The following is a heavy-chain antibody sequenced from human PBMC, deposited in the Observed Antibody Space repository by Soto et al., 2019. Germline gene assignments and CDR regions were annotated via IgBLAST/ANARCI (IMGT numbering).Heavy chain of an antibody. V-gene: IGHV1-69*13. Sequence: QVRLVQSGAEVKKPGSSVKVSCKASGGTLSNHAINWVRQAPGQGPEWVGVIILPFGTPNYAQKFQGRVTIHSDESMTTAYMEPNGLSSDDTAVYYFARGPDYAGDIDYWGQGSLVTVSS. CDR2: IILPFGTP. D-gene: IGHD4-17*01. CDR3: ARGPDYAGDIDY. J-gene: IGHJ4*02. CDR1: GGTLSNHA.